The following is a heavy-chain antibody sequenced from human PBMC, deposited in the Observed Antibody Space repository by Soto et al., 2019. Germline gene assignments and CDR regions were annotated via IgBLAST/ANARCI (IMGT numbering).Heavy chain of an antibody. V-gene: IGHV1-3*01. CDR2: INAGYGNT. CDR1: GYTFSSYA. D-gene: IGHD7-27*01. CDR3: ARDTGDGTFDF. J-gene: IGHJ4*02. Sequence: ASVKVSCKASGYTFSSYAMHWVRQAPGQRLEWMGWINAGYGNTKSSQKFQDRVTVSRDTSASTAYMELTSLRSEDTAVYYCARDTGDGTFDFWGQGTLVTVSS.